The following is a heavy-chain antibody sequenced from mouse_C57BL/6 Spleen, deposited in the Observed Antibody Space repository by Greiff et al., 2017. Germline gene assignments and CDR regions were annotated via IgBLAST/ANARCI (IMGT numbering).Heavy chain of an antibody. J-gene: IGHJ3*01. CDR2: INPNNGGT. D-gene: IGHD1-1*01. CDR3: ARDYYGSSLFAY. Sequence: EVQLQQSGPELVKPGASVTMSCKASGYTFTDYNMHWVKQSHGKSLEWIGYINPNNGGTSYNQKFKGKATLTVNKSSSTAYMELRSLTSEDSAVYYCARDYYGSSLFAYWGQGTLVTVSA. CDR1: GYTFTDYN. V-gene: IGHV1-22*01.